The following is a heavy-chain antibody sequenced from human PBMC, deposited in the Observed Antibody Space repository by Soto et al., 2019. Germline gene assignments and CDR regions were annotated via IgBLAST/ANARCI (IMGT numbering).Heavy chain of an antibody. J-gene: IGHJ1*01. V-gene: IGHV3-73*02. Sequence: EVQLVQSGGGLVQPGGSLKLSCAASGFTFSGSTVHWVRQASGEGLQWVGRIRSKANDYATTYIASVKGRFTISRGDSRNTAYLQMSDLKTEDTAVYYCTGGYCTGGTCYSGYFQHWGQGALVTVCS. D-gene: IGHD2-15*01. CDR2: IRSKANDYAT. CDR1: GFTFSGST. CDR3: TGGYCTGGTCYSGYFQH.